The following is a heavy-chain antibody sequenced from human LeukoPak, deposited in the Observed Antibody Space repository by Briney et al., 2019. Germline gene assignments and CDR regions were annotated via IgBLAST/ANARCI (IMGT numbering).Heavy chain of an antibody. V-gene: IGHV3-21*01. Sequence: GGSLRLSCAASGFTFSSYSMNWVRQAPGKGLEWVSSISSSSSYIYYADSVKGRFTISRDNAKNSLYLQMNSLRVEDTAEYYCAGPLGSPYFHHWGQGTLVTVSS. CDR1: GFTFSSYS. J-gene: IGHJ1*01. CDR2: ISSSSSYI. CDR3: AGPLGSPYFHH. D-gene: IGHD3-10*01.